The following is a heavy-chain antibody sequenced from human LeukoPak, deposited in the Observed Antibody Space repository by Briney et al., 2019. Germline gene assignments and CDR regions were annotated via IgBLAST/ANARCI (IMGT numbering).Heavy chain of an antibody. J-gene: IGHJ4*02. Sequence: PSETLSLTCTVSGASINSDYWTWVRQVAGKGLEGIGRIFASGSTNYNPYLRSRITMSVDTSKNQFSLDLSSVTAADTGVYYCVGGWAPRGEKSSFASWGQGTLVTVSS. CDR3: VGGWAPRGEKSSFAS. CDR2: IFASGST. CDR1: GASINSDY. V-gene: IGHV4-4*07. D-gene: IGHD3-10*01.